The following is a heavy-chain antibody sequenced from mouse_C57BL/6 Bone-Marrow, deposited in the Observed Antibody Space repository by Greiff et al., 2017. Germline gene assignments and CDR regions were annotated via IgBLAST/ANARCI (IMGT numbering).Heavy chain of an antibody. V-gene: IGHV1-64*01. J-gene: IGHJ4*01. Sequence: QQSGAELVKPGASVKLSCKASGYTFTNYWMHWVKQRPGQGLEWIGMMHPNGGSPDYNEKFKSEATLSVDKSSRTAYMELSSLTSEDSAVYYCARSYDYDDYTMDYWGQGTSVTVSS. CDR1: GYTFTNYW. CDR3: ARSYDYDDYTMDY. CDR2: MHPNGGSP. D-gene: IGHD2-4*01.